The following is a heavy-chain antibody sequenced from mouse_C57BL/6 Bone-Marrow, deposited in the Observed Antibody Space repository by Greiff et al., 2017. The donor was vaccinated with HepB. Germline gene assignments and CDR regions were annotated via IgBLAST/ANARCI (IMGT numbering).Heavy chain of an antibody. V-gene: IGHV3-8*01. CDR1: GYSITSDY. J-gene: IGHJ3*01. D-gene: IGHD2-2*01. CDR3: AIWLRRRTWFAY. CDR2: ISYSGST. Sequence: EVKLMESGPGLAKPSQTLSLPCSVPGYSITSDYWNWIRNFPGNKLESMGYISYSGSTYYNPSLKSRISITRDTSKNQYYLQLNSVTTEDTATYYCAIWLRRRTWFAYWGQGTLVTVSA.